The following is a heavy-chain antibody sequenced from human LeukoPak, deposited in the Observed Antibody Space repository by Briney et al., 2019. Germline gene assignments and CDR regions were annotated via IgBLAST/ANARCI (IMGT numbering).Heavy chain of an antibody. CDR3: ARGFPNYPIFEPYYFDY. V-gene: IGHV4-30-2*01. Sequence: SETLSLTCTVSGGSISSGGYYWSWIRQPPGKGLEWIGYIYHSGSTYYNPSLKSRVTISVDRSKNQFSLKLSSVTAADTAVYYCARGFPNYPIFEPYYFDYWGQGTLVTVSS. D-gene: IGHD3-3*01. J-gene: IGHJ4*02. CDR2: IYHSGST. CDR1: GGSISSGGYY.